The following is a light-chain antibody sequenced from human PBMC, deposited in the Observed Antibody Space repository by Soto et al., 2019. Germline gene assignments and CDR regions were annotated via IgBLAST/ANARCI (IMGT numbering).Light chain of an antibody. CDR2: GAS. Sequence: EIVLTQSPGTLSLSPGEIATLSFSASQSVSSSYLAWYQQKPGQAPRLLTYGASSRATGIPDRFSGSGSGTDFTLTISRLEPEDFAVYYCQQYGSSPWTFGQGTKVDIK. CDR1: QSVSSSY. V-gene: IGKV3-20*01. CDR3: QQYGSSPWT. J-gene: IGKJ1*01.